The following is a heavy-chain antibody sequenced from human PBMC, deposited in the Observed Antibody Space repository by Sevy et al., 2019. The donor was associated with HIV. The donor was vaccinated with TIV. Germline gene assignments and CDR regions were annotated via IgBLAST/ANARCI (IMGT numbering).Heavy chain of an antibody. CDR1: GYTFTSYG. V-gene: IGHV1-18*01. J-gene: IGHJ3*02. Sequence: ASVKVSCTASGYTFTSYGISWVRQAPGQGLEWMGWISAYNGNTNYAQKLQGRVTLTTDTSTSTGYMELRSLRSDDTAVYYCARGYYDFWSGYYRRDAFHIWGQGAMVTVSS. D-gene: IGHD3-3*01. CDR3: ARGYYDFWSGYYRRDAFHI. CDR2: ISAYNGNT.